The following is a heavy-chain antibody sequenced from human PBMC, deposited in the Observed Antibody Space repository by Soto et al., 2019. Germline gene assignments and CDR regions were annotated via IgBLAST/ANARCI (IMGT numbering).Heavy chain of an antibody. J-gene: IGHJ4*02. V-gene: IGHV4-31*11. D-gene: IGHD2-2*01. Sequence: PSETLSLTCAVSGGSISSGGYSWSWIRQHPGKGLEWIGYIYHSGSTYYNPSLKSRVTISVDTSKNQFSLKLSSVTAADTAVYYCARVEPTYQLLYWGQGTLVTVSS. CDR1: GGSISSGGYS. CDR2: IYHSGST. CDR3: ARVEPTYQLLY.